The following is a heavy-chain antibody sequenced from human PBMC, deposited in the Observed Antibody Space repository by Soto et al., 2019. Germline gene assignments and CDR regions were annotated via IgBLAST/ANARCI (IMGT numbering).Heavy chain of an antibody. Sequence: SETLSLTCAVSGGSISTSNWWSWVRQPPGKGLEWIGEVYHSGSTNYNPSFKSRVAMSVDKSKNQFSLKLSSVTAADTAVYYCARRRSYGDSDYWGQGTLVTVSS. CDR1: GGSISTSNW. J-gene: IGHJ4*02. D-gene: IGHD4-17*01. CDR3: ARRRSYGDSDY. CDR2: VYHSGST. V-gene: IGHV4-4*02.